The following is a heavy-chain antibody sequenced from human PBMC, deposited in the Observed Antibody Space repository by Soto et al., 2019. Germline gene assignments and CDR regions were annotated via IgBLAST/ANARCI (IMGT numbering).Heavy chain of an antibody. CDR1: GYSFTSYW. CDR2: IDPSDSYT. D-gene: IGHD3-9*01. V-gene: IGHV5-10-1*01. J-gene: IGHJ6*02. Sequence: GESLKISCKGSGYSFTSYWISWVRQMPGKGLEWMGRIDPSDSYTNYSPSFQGHVTISADKSISTAYLQWSSLKASDTAMYYCARYLSRSLLEYYGMDVWGQGTTVTVSS. CDR3: ARYLSRSLLEYYGMDV.